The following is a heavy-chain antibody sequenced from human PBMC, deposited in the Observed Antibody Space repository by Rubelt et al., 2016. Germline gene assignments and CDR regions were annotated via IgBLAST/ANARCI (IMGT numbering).Heavy chain of an antibody. J-gene: IGHJ2*01. D-gene: IGHD3-9*01. CDR3: ARHRDFDWLLSPPWYFDL. CDR2: IYYSGST. CDR1: GGSVSSGSYY. Sequence: QVQLQESGPGLVKPSETLSLTCTVSGGSVSSGSYYWSWIRQPPGKGLEWIGSIYYSGSTYYNPSLRCRVTISVDTATNQFSRKLSSVTAADTAVYYCARHRDFDWLLSPPWYFDLWGRGTLVTVSS. V-gene: IGHV4-39*01.